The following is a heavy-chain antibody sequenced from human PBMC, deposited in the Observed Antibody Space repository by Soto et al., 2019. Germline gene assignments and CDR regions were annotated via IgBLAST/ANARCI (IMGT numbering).Heavy chain of an antibody. Sequence: SKRLCCAAAGVTGGSNDVSCVLQATGKGLEWVSVIYSGGSTYYADSVKGRFTISRDNSKNTLYLQMNSLRAEDTAVYYCARADYGDYGRYYYGMDVWGQGTTVTVSS. CDR2: IYSGGST. D-gene: IGHD4-17*01. CDR1: GVTGGSND. CDR3: ARADYGDYGRYYYGMDV. J-gene: IGHJ6*02. V-gene: IGHV3-53*01.